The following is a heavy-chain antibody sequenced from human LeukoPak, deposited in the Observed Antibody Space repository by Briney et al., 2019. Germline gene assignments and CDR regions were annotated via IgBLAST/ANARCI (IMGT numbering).Heavy chain of an antibody. V-gene: IGHV5-51*01. CDR1: GYSFTSYW. J-gene: IGHJ5*02. D-gene: IGHD3-3*01. CDR2: IYPGDSDT. Sequence: GQSLKISCKGSGYSFTSYWIGWVRQMPGKGLEWMGIIYPGDSDTRYSPSFQGQVTISADKSISTAYLQWSSLKASDTAMYYCARWAIFGRHNTPNWFDPWGQGTLVTVSS. CDR3: ARWAIFGRHNTPNWFDP.